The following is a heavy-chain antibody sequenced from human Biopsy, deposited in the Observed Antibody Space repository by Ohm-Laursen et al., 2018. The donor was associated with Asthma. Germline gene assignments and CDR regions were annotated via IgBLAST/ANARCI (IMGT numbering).Heavy chain of an antibody. D-gene: IGHD3-22*01. J-gene: IGHJ3*02. CDR3: AKERGTMISSTDAFEM. Sequence: VKISCKASGDTFSSFALSWVRQAPGQGLEWMGGIIPVFGITNDAQKFQDRVTITADVSTSTVYMELSSLRSEDTAVYYCAKERGTMISSTDAFEMWGQGTKVTVSS. CDR1: GDTFSSFA. CDR2: IIPVFGIT. V-gene: IGHV1-69*13.